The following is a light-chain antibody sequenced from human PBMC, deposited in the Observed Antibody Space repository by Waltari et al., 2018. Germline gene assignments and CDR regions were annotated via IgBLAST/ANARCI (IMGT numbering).Light chain of an antibody. CDR1: QNIGSR. Sequence: ETVLTQSPDCQSVIPEEKVTITCRASQNIGSRLHWYQRKPNPSPKLLTKYASQSISGVPSRFSGSGSGTDVTLTSNSLEAEDAAVYYCHQIASLPRTFGPGTKVEIK. CDR2: YAS. CDR3: HQIASLPRT. V-gene: IGKV6D-21*02. J-gene: IGKJ1*01.